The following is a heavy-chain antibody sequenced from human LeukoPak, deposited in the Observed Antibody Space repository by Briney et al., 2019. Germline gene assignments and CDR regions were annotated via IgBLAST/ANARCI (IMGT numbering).Heavy chain of an antibody. D-gene: IGHD3-22*01. CDR2: IYYSGIT. V-gene: IGHV4-39*01. CDR1: GGSISSSSYY. J-gene: IGHJ4*02. Sequence: SETLSLTCTGSGGSISSSSYYWVWIRQPPGKGLDWIGSIYYSGITYYNPSLKRRVTISVNTSTNQFSLKLSSVTAADTAVYYCARLGYYDSSGYYSFDYWGQGTLVTVSS. CDR3: ARLGYYDSSGYYSFDY.